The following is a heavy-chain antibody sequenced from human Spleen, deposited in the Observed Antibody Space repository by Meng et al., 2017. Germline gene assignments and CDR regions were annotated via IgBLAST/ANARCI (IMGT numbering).Heavy chain of an antibody. J-gene: IGHJ4*02. CDR1: GGSISINNW. D-gene: IGHD2-21*01. V-gene: IGHV4-4*02. CDR2: IFQSGST. Sequence: QVQLQESGPGLVKPSETLSLTCAVSGGSISINNWWSWVRQPPGKGLEWIGEIFQSGSTNYNPSLKSRVTISIDKSKNQFSLKLYSVTAADTAVYFCARVIDGYYFDYWGEGTLFTVSS. CDR3: ARVIDGYYFDY.